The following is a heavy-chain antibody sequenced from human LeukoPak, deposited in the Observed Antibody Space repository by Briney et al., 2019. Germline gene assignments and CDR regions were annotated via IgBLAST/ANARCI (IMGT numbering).Heavy chain of an antibody. J-gene: IGHJ4*02. V-gene: IGHV1-46*01. CDR1: GYTFTSYY. Sequence: ASVKVSCKASGYTFTSYYIHWVRQAPGQGLEWMGIINPSGGSTSYAQKFQGRVTMTRDTSTSTVYMELSSLRSEDTAVYYCAREPRYFDWLNSFDYWGQGTLVTVSS. CDR3: AREPRYFDWLNSFDY. D-gene: IGHD3-9*01. CDR2: INPSGGST.